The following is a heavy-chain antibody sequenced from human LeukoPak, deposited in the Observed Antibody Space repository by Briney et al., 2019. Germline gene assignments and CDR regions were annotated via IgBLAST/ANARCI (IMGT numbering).Heavy chain of an antibody. D-gene: IGHD1-26*01. J-gene: IGHJ4*02. CDR2: IKQDESEK. Sequence: GGSLRLSCAASGFAFSGYWMSWVHQAPGKGPEWVANIKQDESEKYYVDSVKGRFTISRDNAKNSLYLQMNSLRAEDTAVYYCARDKAVGPTLLDYWGQGTLVTVSS. CDR3: ARDKAVGPTLLDY. V-gene: IGHV3-7*01. CDR1: GFAFSGYW.